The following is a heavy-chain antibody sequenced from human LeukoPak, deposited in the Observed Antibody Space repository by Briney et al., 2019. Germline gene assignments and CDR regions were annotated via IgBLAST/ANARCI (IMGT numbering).Heavy chain of an antibody. CDR2: INEDGRIT. J-gene: IGHJ4*02. CDR1: GFTFRTYW. Sequence: PGGSLRLSCAVSGFTFRTYWMHWVRQVPGEGLVWVSRINEDGRITNYADSVRGRFTISRDNAKNTLYLQTNSLRAEDSAVYYCGRDLGGRSGYWGQGALVTVSS. CDR3: GRDLGGRSGY. V-gene: IGHV3-74*01. D-gene: IGHD1-26*01.